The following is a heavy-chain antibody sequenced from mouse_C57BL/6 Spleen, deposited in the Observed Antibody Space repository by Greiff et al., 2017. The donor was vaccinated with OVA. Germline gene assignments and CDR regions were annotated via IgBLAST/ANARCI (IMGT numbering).Heavy chain of an antibody. CDR3: ADYYGDY. CDR1: GYAFSSSW. Sequence: QVQLQQSGPELVKPGASVKISCKASGYAFSSSWMNWVKQRPGKGLEWIGRIYPGDGDTNYNGKFKGKATLTADKSSSTAYMQLSSLTSEDSAVYFCADYYGDYWGQGTTLTVSS. D-gene: IGHD2-1*01. V-gene: IGHV1-82*01. J-gene: IGHJ2*01. CDR2: IYPGDGDT.